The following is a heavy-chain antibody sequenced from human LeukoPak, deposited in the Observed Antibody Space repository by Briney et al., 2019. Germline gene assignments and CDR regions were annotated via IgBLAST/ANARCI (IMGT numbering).Heavy chain of an antibody. D-gene: IGHD3-22*01. J-gene: IGHJ5*02. CDR3: ARRTYYYDSSGYPPQGAPSSWSDDP. CDR1: GYTFTSYA. CDR2: INTNTGNP. Sequence: ASVKVSCKASGYTFTSYAMNWVRQAPGQGLEWMGWINTNTGNPTYAQGFTGRFVFSLDTSVSTAYLQISSLKAEDTAVYYCARRTYYYDSSGYPPQGAPSSWSDDPWGQGTLVTVSS. V-gene: IGHV7-4-1*02.